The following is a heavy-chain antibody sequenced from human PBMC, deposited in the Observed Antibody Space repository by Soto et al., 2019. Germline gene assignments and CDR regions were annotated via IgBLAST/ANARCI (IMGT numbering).Heavy chain of an antibody. J-gene: IGHJ6*02. CDR2: ISYDGSNK. Sequence: QVQVVESGGGVVQPGRSLRLSCAASGFTFSSYAMHWVRQAPGKGLEWVALISYDGSNKYYADSVKGRFAISRDNSKNTLYLQRNSLRAEDTAVYYCARMGLLHGMDVWGQGTTVTVSS. CDR3: ARMGLLHGMDV. D-gene: IGHD2-15*01. V-gene: IGHV3-30*09. CDR1: GFTFSSYA.